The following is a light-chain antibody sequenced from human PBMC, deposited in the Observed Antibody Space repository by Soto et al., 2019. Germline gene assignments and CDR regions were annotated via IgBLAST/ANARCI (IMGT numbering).Light chain of an antibody. CDR2: STN. J-gene: IGLJ2*01. Sequence: QTVVTQEPSFSVSPGGTVTLTCGLSSGSVSTSYYPSWYQQTPGQAPRTLIYSTNSRSSGVPERFSGSILGNKAALTITGAQADDESDYYCLLYMGSGSVVFGGGTKLTVL. CDR3: LLYMGSGSVV. CDR1: SGSVSTSYY. V-gene: IGLV8-61*01.